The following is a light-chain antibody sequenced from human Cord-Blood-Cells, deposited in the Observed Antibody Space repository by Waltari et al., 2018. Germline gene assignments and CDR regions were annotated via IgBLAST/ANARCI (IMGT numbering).Light chain of an antibody. CDR3: QQYNSYSPYS. V-gene: IGKV1-5*03. CDR1: QSISSW. J-gene: IGKJ2*03. CDR2: KAS. Sequence: DIQMTQSPSTLSASVGDRVTITSRASQSISSWLAWYQEKPGKAPKLLIDKASSLESGVPSGFSGSGSGTEFTLTISSLQPDDFATYYCQQYNSYSPYSFGQGTKLEIK.